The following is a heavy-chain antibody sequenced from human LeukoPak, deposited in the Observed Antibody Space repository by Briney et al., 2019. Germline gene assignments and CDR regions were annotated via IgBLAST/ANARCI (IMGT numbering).Heavy chain of an antibody. CDR2: ISYDGSNK. J-gene: IGHJ4*02. D-gene: IGHD4-11*01. V-gene: IGHV3-30*04. CDR1: GFTFSSYA. Sequence: GGSLRLSCAASGFTFSSYAMHWVRQAPGKGLEWVAVISYDGSNKYYADSVKGRFTISRDNSKNTLYLQMNSLRAEDTAVYYCARDSGVDYNDYGGDYWGQGTLVTVSS. CDR3: ARDSGVDYNDYGGDY.